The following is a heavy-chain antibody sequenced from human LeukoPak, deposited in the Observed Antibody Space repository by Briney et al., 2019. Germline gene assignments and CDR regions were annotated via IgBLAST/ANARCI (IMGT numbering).Heavy chain of an antibody. V-gene: IGHV3-7*01. CDR1: DSTLGSIW. D-gene: IGHD3-9*01. J-gene: IGHJ4*02. CDR3: ARGVDSAIDW. Sequence: GGSLRLSCAASDSTLGSIWMNWFARPQGKGLEWVANINGDGRDKYYVGSVRGRFTISRDNADNALYLQMNSLRGDDTAVYYCARGVDSAIDWWGQGTLVTVSS. CDR2: INGDGRDK.